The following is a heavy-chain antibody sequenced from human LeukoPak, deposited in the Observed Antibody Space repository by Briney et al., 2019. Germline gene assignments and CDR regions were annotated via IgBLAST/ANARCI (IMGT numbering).Heavy chain of an antibody. CDR2: INHSGST. J-gene: IGHJ3*01. Sequence: SETLSLTCAVYGGSFSGYYWSWIRQPPGKGLEWIGEINHSGSTNYNPSLKSRVTISVDTSKNQFSLKLSSVTAADTAVYYCARADREYYYDSSGYPVVWGQGTMVTVSS. D-gene: IGHD3-22*01. CDR3: ARADREYYYDSSGYPVV. V-gene: IGHV4-34*01. CDR1: GGSFSGYY.